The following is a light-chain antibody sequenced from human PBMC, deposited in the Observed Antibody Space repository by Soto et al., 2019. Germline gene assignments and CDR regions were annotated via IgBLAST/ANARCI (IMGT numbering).Light chain of an antibody. CDR2: DAS. CDR1: QDISNY. CDR3: QQYDNLPPYT. J-gene: IGKJ2*01. Sequence: DIQMTQSPSSLSASVGDRVTITCQASQDISNYLNWYQQKPGKAPKLLIYDASNLETGVPSRFSGSGSGTDFTFTISSLQPADIATYHCQQYDNLPPYTFGQGTKLEIQ. V-gene: IGKV1-33*01.